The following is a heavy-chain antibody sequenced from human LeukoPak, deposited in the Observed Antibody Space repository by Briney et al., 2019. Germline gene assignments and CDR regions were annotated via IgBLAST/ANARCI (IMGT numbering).Heavy chain of an antibody. D-gene: IGHD2-2*01. V-gene: IGHV3-7*01. CDR3: ARRAPGYCITTSCPDTYYYYYYMDV. CDR1: GFAFSSSW. CDR2: IKQDGSEA. J-gene: IGHJ6*03. Sequence: GGSLRLSCAASGFAFSSSWMSWVRQAPGKGLEWVANIKQDGSEAYYVDSLKGRFTVSRDNAKNSVYLQMNNLRAEDTAVYYCARRAPGYCITTSCPDTYYYYYYMDVWGKGTTVTVSS.